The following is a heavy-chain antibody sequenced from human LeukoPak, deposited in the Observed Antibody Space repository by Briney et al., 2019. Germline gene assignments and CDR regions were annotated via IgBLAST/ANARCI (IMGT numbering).Heavy chain of an antibody. J-gene: IGHJ4*02. D-gene: IGHD1-26*01. CDR1: GFTFDEFG. CDR2: VSWNSASI. Sequence: PGGSLRLSCAASGFTFDEFGMHWVRHAPGKGLEWVSGVSWNSASIGYDRSVEGRFTVSRDNTNKSLYLQMNSLRPEDTAFYFCAKAFGGNYQRAFDYWGQGTLVTVSS. CDR3: AKAFGGNYQRAFDY. V-gene: IGHV3-9*01.